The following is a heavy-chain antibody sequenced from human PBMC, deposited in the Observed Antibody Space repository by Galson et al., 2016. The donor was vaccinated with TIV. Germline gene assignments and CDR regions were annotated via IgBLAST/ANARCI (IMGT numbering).Heavy chain of an antibody. CDR2: VYYTGGT. J-gene: IGHJ4*02. Sequence: SETLSLTCTVSGHSFTRDYHWGWIRQPPGKGLEWIGSVYYTGGTYYNPSLRSRVTVSLDTSNNQFFLKLSSVTAADTAVYYCTREIAGTTVHSWGQGALVTVSS. D-gene: IGHD1-7*01. CDR1: GHSFTRDYH. CDR3: TREIAGTTVHS. V-gene: IGHV4-38-2*02.